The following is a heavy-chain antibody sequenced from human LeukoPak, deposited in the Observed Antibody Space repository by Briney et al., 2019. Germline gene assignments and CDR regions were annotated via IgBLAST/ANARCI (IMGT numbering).Heavy chain of an antibody. V-gene: IGHV1-18*01. CDR1: GYTFTSYG. CDR3: ARLRASSGEDVFDY. J-gene: IGHJ4*02. D-gene: IGHD3-22*01. Sequence: PRGSVKVSCKASGYTFTSYGISWVRQAPGQGLEWMGWISAYNGNTNYAQKLQGRVTMTTDTSTSTAYMELRSLRSDDTAVYYCARLRASSGEDVFDYWGQGTLVTVSS. CDR2: ISAYNGNT.